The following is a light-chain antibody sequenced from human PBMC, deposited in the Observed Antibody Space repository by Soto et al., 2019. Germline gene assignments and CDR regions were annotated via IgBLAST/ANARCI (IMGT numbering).Light chain of an antibody. J-gene: IGKJ2*01. V-gene: IGKV3-20*01. CDR2: GAS. Sequence: EIVLTQSPGTLSLSPGERATLSCRASQSVRSNYLAWYQQKPGQAPRLLIYGASSRATGIPDRFSGSGSGTDFTLTISRLEPEDFEVYCCQQYGSSSYTFGQGTKLEIK. CDR3: QQYGSSSYT. CDR1: QSVRSNY.